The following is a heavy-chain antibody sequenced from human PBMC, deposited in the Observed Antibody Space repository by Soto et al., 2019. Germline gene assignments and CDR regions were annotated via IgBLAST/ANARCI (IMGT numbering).Heavy chain of an antibody. D-gene: IGHD6-6*01. CDR1: GFTFSSYA. CDR2: ISGSGGST. Sequence: GGSLRLSCAASGFTFSSYAMSWVRQAPGKGLEWVSAISGSGGSTYYADSVKGRFTISRDNSKNMLYLQMNSLRAEDTAVYYCAKDCDFSSSSYFDYWGQGTLVTVSS. J-gene: IGHJ4*02. V-gene: IGHV3-23*01. CDR3: AKDCDFSSSSYFDY.